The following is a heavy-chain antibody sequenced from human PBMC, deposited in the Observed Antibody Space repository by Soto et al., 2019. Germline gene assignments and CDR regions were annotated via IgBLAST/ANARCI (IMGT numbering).Heavy chain of an antibody. CDR3: ARDGGDNCGGDCSPPGPFDY. J-gene: IGHJ4*02. D-gene: IGHD2-21*02. V-gene: IGHV3-30-3*01. Sequence: QVQLVESGGGVVQPGRSLRLSCAASGFTFSSYAMHWVRQAPGKGLEWVAVISYDGSNKYYADSVKGRFTISRDNSKNTLYLQMNSLRAEDTAVYYCARDGGDNCGGDCSPPGPFDYWGQGTLVTVSS. CDR2: ISYDGSNK. CDR1: GFTFSSYA.